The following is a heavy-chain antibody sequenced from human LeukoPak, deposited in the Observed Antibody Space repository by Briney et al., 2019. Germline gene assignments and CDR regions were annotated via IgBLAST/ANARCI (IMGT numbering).Heavy chain of an antibody. Sequence: GGSLRLTCAGSGFIFNNYAMHWVRQPPGKGLEWVSGISWNSGSIDYADSVKGRFTISRDNAKNSLYLQMNSLRAEDTAVYYCAREGVATNRRYYSCGMDVWGQGTTVSVSS. J-gene: IGHJ6*02. CDR2: ISWNSGSI. CDR1: GFIFNNYA. CDR3: AREGVATNRRYYSCGMDV. V-gene: IGHV3-9*01. D-gene: IGHD5-24*01.